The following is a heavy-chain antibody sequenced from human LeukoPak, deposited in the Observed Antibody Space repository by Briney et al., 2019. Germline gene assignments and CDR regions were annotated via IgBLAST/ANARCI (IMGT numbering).Heavy chain of an antibody. CDR1: GYTYTTDG. CDR3: ARDRGIAEADSFDP. J-gene: IGHJ5*02. V-gene: IGHV1-18*01. CDR2: IDTYSGKT. Sequence: SVTVSCKASGYTYTTDGISWVRQAPGQGLEWMGWIDTYSGKTNYAQKFQGRVTMTSDTSTSTAYMELRSLRSDDTAVYYCARDRGIAEADSFDPWGQGTLVTVSS. D-gene: IGHD6-13*01.